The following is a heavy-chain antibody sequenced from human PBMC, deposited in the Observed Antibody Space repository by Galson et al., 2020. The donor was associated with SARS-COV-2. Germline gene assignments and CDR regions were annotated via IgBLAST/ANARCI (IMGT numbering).Heavy chain of an antibody. J-gene: IGHJ4*02. CDR1: GFSLTTSGVG. CDR3: AHSAPSSLTIFGVVIVKDYFDY. V-gene: IGHV2-5*01. Sequence: ESGPTLVQPTQTLTLTCTFSGFSLTTSGVGVGWIRQPPGKALEWLALIYWNDDKRYSPSLRSRLTITKETSKNQVVLTMTNMDPVDTATYFCAHSAPSSLTIFGVVIVKDYFDYWGQGTLVTVSS. CDR2: IYWNDDK. D-gene: IGHD3-3*01.